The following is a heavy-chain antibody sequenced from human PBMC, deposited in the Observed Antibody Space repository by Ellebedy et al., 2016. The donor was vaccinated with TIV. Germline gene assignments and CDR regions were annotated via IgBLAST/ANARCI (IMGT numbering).Heavy chain of an antibody. D-gene: IGHD5-18*01. Sequence: SETLSLXXTVSGGSISSGGYYWSWIRQHPGKGLEWIGYIYYSGSTYYNPSLKSRVTISVDTSKNQFSLKLSSVTAADTAVYYCARRRGYTRTGYMDVWGKGTTVTVSS. V-gene: IGHV4-31*03. J-gene: IGHJ6*03. CDR2: IYYSGST. CDR1: GGSISSGGYY. CDR3: ARRRGYTRTGYMDV.